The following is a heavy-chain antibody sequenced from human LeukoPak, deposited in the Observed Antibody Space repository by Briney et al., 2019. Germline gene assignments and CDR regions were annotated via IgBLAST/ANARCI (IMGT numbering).Heavy chain of an antibody. CDR2: ISGSGGST. Sequence: GGSLRLSCAASGFTFSSYAMHWVRQAPGKGLEWVSAISGSGGSTYYADSVKGRFTISRDNSKNMLYLQMNSLRAEDTAVYYCTGGSYAGAFDIWGQGTMVTVSS. CDR1: GFTFSSYA. CDR3: TGGSYAGAFDI. J-gene: IGHJ3*02. D-gene: IGHD1-26*01. V-gene: IGHV3-23*01.